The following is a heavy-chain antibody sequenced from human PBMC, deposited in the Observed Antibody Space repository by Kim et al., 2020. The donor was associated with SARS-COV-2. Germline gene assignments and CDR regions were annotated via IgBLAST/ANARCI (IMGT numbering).Heavy chain of an antibody. J-gene: IGHJ4*02. Sequence: GGSLRLSCAASGFTVSSNYMSWVRQAPGKGLEWVSVIYSGGSTYYADSVKGRFTISRDNSKNTLYLQMNSLRAEDTAVYYCARARNPTAMWAGYYFDYWGQGTLVTVSS. V-gene: IGHV3-53*01. CDR3: ARARNPTAMWAGYYFDY. CDR1: GFTVSSNY. D-gene: IGHD5-18*01. CDR2: IYSGGST.